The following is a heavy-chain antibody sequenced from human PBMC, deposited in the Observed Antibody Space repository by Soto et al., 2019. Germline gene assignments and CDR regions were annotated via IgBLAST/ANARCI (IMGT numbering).Heavy chain of an antibody. D-gene: IGHD4-17*01. CDR1: GGSISSSSYY. CDR2: IYYSGST. V-gene: IGHV4-39*01. Sequence: PSETLSLTCTVSGGSISSSSYYWGGIRQPPGKGLEWIGSIYYSGSTYYNPSLKSRVTISVDTSKNQFSLKLSSVTAADTAVYYCAAPRDYGDYSNLKFAYRGQGTLVTVSS. CDR3: AAPRDYGDYSNLKFAY. J-gene: IGHJ4*02.